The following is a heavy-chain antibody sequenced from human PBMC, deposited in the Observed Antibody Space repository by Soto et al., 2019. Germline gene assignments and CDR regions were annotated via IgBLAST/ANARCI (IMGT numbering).Heavy chain of an antibody. V-gene: IGHV3-53*04. D-gene: IGHD1-20*01. CDR2: IYSGGST. Sequence: EVQLVESGGGLVQPGGSLRLSCAASGFTVSSNYMSWVRQAPGKGLEWVSVIYSGGSTYYADSVKGRFTISRHNSKNTLYLQMNSLRAYDTAVYYCARGEGISGSPNAFDIWGQGTMVTVSS. CDR1: GFTVSSNY. CDR3: ARGEGISGSPNAFDI. J-gene: IGHJ3*02.